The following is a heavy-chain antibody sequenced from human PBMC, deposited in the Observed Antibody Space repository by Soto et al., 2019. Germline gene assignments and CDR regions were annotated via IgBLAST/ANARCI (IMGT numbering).Heavy chain of an antibody. CDR1: GYTFTSYG. Sequence: GASVKVSCKASGYTFTSYGISWVGKAPGQGLEWMGWISAYNGNTNYAQKLQGRVTMTTDTSTSTAYMELRSLRSDDTAVYYCARDQSITIFGVVIMTAGPWGQGTLVTVSS. CDR2: ISAYNGNT. J-gene: IGHJ5*02. V-gene: IGHV1-18*01. D-gene: IGHD3-3*01. CDR3: ARDQSITIFGVVIMTAGP.